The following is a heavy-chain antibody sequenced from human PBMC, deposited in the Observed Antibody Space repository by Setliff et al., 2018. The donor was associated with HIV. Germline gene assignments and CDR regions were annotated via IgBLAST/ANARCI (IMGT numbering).Heavy chain of an antibody. CDR3: ARGDILTGPERY. CDR2: IYYSGST. J-gene: IGHJ4*02. CDR1: GGSISSSSYY. Sequence: SETLSLTCTASGGSISSSSYYWGWIRQPPGKGLEWIGSIYYSGSTYYNPSLKSRVTISVDTSKNQFSLKPSSVTAADTAVYYCARGDILTGPERYWGQGTLVTVS. D-gene: IGHD3-9*01. V-gene: IGHV4-39*01.